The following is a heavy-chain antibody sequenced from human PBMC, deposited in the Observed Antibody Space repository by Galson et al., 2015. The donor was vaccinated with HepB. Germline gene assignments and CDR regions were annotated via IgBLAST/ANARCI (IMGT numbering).Heavy chain of an antibody. CDR3: ARAIVGATIPIDY. J-gene: IGHJ4*02. CDR1: GFTFSSYS. D-gene: IGHD1-26*01. Sequence: SLRLSCAASGFTFSSYSMNWVRQAPGKGLEWVSSISSSSSYIYYADSVKGRFTISRDNAKSSLYLQMNSLRAEDTAVYYCARAIVGATIPIDYWGQGTLVTVSS. CDR2: ISSSSSYI. V-gene: IGHV3-21*01.